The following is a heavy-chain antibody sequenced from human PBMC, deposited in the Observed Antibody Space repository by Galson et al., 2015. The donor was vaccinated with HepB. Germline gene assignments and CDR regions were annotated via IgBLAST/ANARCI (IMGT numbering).Heavy chain of an antibody. V-gene: IGHV3-7*01. Sequence: SLRLSCAASGFTFSSYWMSWVRQVPGKGLEWVANIKQDGSEKYYVDSVKGRFTISRDNAKNSLYLQMNSLRAEDTAVYYCARDGSSSWYGNWFDPWGQGTLVTVSS. CDR2: IKQDGSEK. J-gene: IGHJ5*02. CDR1: GFTFSSYW. CDR3: ARDGSSSWYGNWFDP. D-gene: IGHD6-13*01.